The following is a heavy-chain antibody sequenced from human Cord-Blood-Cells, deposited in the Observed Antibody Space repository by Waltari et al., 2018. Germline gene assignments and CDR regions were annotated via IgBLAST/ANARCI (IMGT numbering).Heavy chain of an antibody. CDR2: INHSGST. Sequence: QVQLQQWGAGLLKPSETLSLTCAVYGGSFSGYYWSWIRQPPGKGLEWIGEINHSGSTNNNPSLKSRGTISVDASKNQLSLKLSSVTAADTAVYYCARRGTYCSGGSCYSWFDPWGQGTLVTVSS. CDR1: GGSFSGYY. J-gene: IGHJ5*02. D-gene: IGHD2-15*01. V-gene: IGHV4-34*04. CDR3: ARRGTYCSGGSCYSWFDP.